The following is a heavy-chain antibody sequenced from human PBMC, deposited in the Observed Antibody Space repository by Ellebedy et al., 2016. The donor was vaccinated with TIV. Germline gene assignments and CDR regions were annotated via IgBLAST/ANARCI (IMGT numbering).Heavy chain of an antibody. D-gene: IGHD2-2*01. V-gene: IGHV1-18*01. Sequence: AASVKVSCKASGYTFTSYGISWVRQAPGQGLEWMGWISAYNGNTNYAQKLQGRVTMTTDTSTSTAYMELRSLRSDDTAVYYCARDHGDSPVVVPAAIALHFDYWGQGTLVTVSS. CDR3: ARDHGDSPVVVPAAIALHFDY. CDR2: ISAYNGNT. CDR1: GYTFTSYG. J-gene: IGHJ4*02.